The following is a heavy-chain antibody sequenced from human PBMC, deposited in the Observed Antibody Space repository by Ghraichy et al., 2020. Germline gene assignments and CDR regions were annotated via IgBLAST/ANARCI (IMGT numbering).Heavy chain of an antibody. D-gene: IGHD3-22*01. CDR1: GFTFSTYS. J-gene: IGHJ3*02. Sequence: GESLNISCAASGFTFSTYSMNWVRQAPGKGLEWVSHISSSSSNIYYADSVKGRFTISRDNARNSLYLQMISLRDEDTAVYFCARMGYDTSGYYYVPTFDIWGQGTMVTVSS. CDR2: ISSSSSNI. CDR3: ARMGYDTSGYYYVPTFDI. V-gene: IGHV3-48*02.